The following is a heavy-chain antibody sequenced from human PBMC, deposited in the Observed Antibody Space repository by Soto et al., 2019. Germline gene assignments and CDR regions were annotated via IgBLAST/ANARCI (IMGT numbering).Heavy chain of an antibody. V-gene: IGHV3-64D*08. D-gene: IGHD3-9*01. Sequence: PGGSLRLSWSASGFTFSSHAMHWVRQAPGKGLEYVSTVSNNGGSTYYTDSVKGRFTISRDNSKNTLYLQMSSLRAEDTAVYYCVKGLLYDILTPVDYWGQGTLVTSPQ. J-gene: IGHJ4*02. CDR1: GFTFSSHA. CDR2: VSNNGGST. CDR3: VKGLLYDILTPVDY.